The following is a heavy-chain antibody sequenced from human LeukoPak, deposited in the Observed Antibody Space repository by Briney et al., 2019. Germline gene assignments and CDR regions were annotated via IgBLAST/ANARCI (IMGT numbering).Heavy chain of an antibody. J-gene: IGHJ6*03. Sequence: ASVKVSCKASGYTFTNYGISWVRQAPGQGLEWMGWISAYSGDTNYAQNLQGRVTMTTDASTSTAYMELRSLRSDDTAVYYCATVRDYYYMDVWGKGTTVTVSS. V-gene: IGHV1-18*01. CDR2: ISAYSGDT. CDR3: ATVRDYYYMDV. CDR1: GYTFTNYG.